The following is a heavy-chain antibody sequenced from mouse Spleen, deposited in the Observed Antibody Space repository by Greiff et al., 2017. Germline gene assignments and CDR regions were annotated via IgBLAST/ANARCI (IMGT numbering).Heavy chain of an antibody. CDR3: ARRKLRLMDY. CDR1: GYTFTDYN. J-gene: IGHJ4*01. V-gene: IGHV1-18*01. D-gene: IGHD1-2*01. CDR2: INPNNGGT. Sequence: EVKVVESGPELVKPGASVKIPCKASGYTFTDYNMDWVKQSHGKSLEWIGDINPNNGGTIYNQKFKGKATLTVDKSSSTAYMELRSLTSEDTAVYYCARRKLRLMDYWGQGTSVTVSS.